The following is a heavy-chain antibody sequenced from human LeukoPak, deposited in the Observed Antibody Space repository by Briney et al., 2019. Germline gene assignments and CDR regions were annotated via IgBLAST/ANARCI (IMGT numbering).Heavy chain of an antibody. V-gene: IGHV3-30*04. CDR1: GFTFSSYA. CDR2: ISYDGSNK. CDR3: AKDGRDFLIPGYSYGYYYYYYMDV. D-gene: IGHD5-18*01. J-gene: IGHJ6*03. Sequence: GGSLRLSCAASGFTFSSYAMHWVRQAPGKGLEWVAVISYDGSNKYYADSVKGRFTISRDNSKNTLYLQMNSLRAEDTAVYYCAKDGRDFLIPGYSYGYYYYYYMDVWGKGTTVTISS.